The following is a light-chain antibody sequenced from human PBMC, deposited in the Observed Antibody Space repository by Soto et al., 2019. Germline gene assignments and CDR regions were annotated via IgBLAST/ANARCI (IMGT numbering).Light chain of an antibody. CDR3: SSYTTSYTHV. V-gene: IGLV2-14*03. J-gene: IGLJ1*01. CDR1: SSDVGGYNY. CDR2: DVG. Sequence: QSVLTQPASVSGSPGQSITISCTGTSSDVGGYNYVSWYQQHPGKAPKLMIYDVGNRPSGVSNRFSGSKSGNTASLTISGLQAEDEADYYCSSYTTSYTHVFGTGTKLTVL.